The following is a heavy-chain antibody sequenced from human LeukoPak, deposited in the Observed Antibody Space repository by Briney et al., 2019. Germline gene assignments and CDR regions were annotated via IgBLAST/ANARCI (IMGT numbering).Heavy chain of an antibody. Sequence: AGESLKISCKGSGYRFNAYWIAWVRQMPGKGLEWMGISSPDDSDTRYSPSFQGQVTISADKSVRTAYLQWSSLKASDTAMYYCARPNITSYYDSRGYDAFDVWGQGTMVTVSS. CDR3: ARPNITSYYDSRGYDAFDV. CDR1: GYRFNAYW. V-gene: IGHV5-51*01. J-gene: IGHJ3*01. CDR2: SSPDDSDT. D-gene: IGHD3-22*01.